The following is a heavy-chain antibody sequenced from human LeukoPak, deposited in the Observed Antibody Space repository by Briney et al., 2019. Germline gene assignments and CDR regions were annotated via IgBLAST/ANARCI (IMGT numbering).Heavy chain of an antibody. J-gene: IGHJ4*02. CDR2: IYYSGST. CDR3: ARCVDTAMEALYYFDY. Sequence: SETLSLTCTVSGGSISSSSYYWGWICQPPGKGPEWIGSIYYSGSTYYNPSLKSRVTISVDTSKNQFSLKLSSVTAADTAVYYCARCVDTAMEALYYFDYWGQGTLVTVSS. D-gene: IGHD5-18*01. CDR1: GGSISSSSYY. V-gene: IGHV4-39*01.